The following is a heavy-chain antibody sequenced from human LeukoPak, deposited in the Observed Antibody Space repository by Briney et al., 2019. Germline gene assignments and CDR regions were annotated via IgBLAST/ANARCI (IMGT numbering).Heavy chain of an antibody. CDR1: GYSLTNYD. CDR2: MKPTSGET. CDR3: ARDYGGNSGWFDP. J-gene: IGHJ5*02. D-gene: IGHD4-23*01. V-gene: IGHV1-8*01. Sequence: ASVKVSCKASGYSLTNYDINWVRQATGQGLEGMGWMKPTSGETGYAQEFQGRAIMTRDTSTNTAYMELRSLTSEDTAVYYCARDYGGNSGWFDPWGQGTVVSVSS.